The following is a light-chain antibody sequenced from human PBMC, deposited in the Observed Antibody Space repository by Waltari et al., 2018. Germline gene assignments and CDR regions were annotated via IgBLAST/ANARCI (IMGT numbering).Light chain of an antibody. Sequence: QSALTQPASVSGSPGQSITISCTGTSRDVGDYDLVSWYQQHPGKAPKVVIFDVSYRPSGVSNRFSGSKSGNTASLTISGLQAEDEADYYCTSYTSRHSLVFGTGTKVTVL. CDR1: SRDVGDYDL. CDR3: TSYTSRHSLV. J-gene: IGLJ1*01. CDR2: DVS. V-gene: IGLV2-14*03.